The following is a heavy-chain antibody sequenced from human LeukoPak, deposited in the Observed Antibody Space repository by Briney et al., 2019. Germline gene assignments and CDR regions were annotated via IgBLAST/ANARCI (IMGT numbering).Heavy chain of an antibody. CDR2: INPNSGGT. CDR1: VYTFTGYY. CDR3: AREQVSGGDYYYMDV. D-gene: IGHD2-15*01. V-gene: IGHV1-2*02. Sequence: ASVKVSCKASVYTFTGYYMHWVRQAPGQGLEWMGWINPNSGGTKFAQKFQGRVTMTRDTSISTAYMELSRLRSDDTAVFYCAREQVSGGDYYYMDVWGKGTTVTVSS. J-gene: IGHJ6*03.